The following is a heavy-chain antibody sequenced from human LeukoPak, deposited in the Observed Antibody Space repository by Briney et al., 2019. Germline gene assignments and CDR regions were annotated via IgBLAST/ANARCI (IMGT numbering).Heavy chain of an antibody. CDR3: ATNYYDSSGYGPASGGWYFHH. D-gene: IGHD3-22*01. CDR1: GGSVYRGSYY. V-gene: IGHV4-61*01. J-gene: IGHJ1*01. Sequence: PSETLSLTCTVSGGSVYRGSYYWSWIRQPPGKGLEWIGYIYYSGSTNCNPSLKSRVTISVDTSKNQFSLKLSSVTAADTAVYYCATNYYDSSGYGPASGGWYFHHWGQGTLVTVSS. CDR2: IYYSGST.